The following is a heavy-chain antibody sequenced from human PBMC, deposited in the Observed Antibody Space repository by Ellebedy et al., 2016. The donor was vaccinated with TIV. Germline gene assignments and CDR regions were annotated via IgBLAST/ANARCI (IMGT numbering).Heavy chain of an antibody. J-gene: IGHJ6*02. Sequence: ASVKVSCXASGYTFTGYYMHWVRQAPGQGLEWMGWINPNSGGTNYAQKFQGWVTMTRDTSISTAYMELSRLRSDDTAVYYCARAITMVRGVYYYYYYGMDVWGQGTTVTVSS. CDR3: ARAITMVRGVYYYYYYGMDV. CDR2: INPNSGGT. D-gene: IGHD3-10*01. V-gene: IGHV1-2*04. CDR1: GYTFTGYY.